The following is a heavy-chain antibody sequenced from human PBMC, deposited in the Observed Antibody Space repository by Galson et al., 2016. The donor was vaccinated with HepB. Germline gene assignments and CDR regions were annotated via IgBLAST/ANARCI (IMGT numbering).Heavy chain of an antibody. Sequence: SLRLSCAASGFTFSGYAMHWVRQAPGKGLEWLTIISYDGINKYYADSVKGRFTISRDNSKNTLYLQMNGLRTDDTAVYYCARALTSPQGDYWGQGTLVIVSS. V-gene: IGHV3-30-3*01. CDR3: ARALTSPQGDY. CDR2: ISYDGINK. D-gene: IGHD2-2*01. CDR1: GFTFSGYA. J-gene: IGHJ4*02.